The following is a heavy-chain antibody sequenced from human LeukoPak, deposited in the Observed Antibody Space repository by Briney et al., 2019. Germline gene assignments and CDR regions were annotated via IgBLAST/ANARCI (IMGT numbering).Heavy chain of an antibody. Sequence: PGGSLRLSCAASGFSFSSFWMSWVRQAPGKGLEWVANIKQDGGEKYYVDSVRGRFTISRDNAKTSLYLQMDSLRAEDTAVYYCATINWGRFGYWGQGTLVTVSS. CDR3: ATINWGRFGY. D-gene: IGHD7-27*01. CDR2: IKQDGGEK. V-gene: IGHV3-7*01. CDR1: GFSFSSFW. J-gene: IGHJ4*02.